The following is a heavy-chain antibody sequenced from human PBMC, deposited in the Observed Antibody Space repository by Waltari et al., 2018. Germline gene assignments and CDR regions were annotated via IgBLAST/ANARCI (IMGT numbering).Heavy chain of an antibody. Sequence: QVQLQESGPGLVKPSETLSLTCTVSGGSISSYYWSWIRQPPGKGLEWIGYIYYSGSTNYNPSLKSRVTISVDTSKNQFSLKLSSVTAADTAVYYCASSYDIPLEYWGQGTLVTVSS. CDR3: ASSYDIPLEY. CDR1: GGSISSYY. CDR2: IYYSGST. D-gene: IGHD3-9*01. J-gene: IGHJ4*02. V-gene: IGHV4-59*01.